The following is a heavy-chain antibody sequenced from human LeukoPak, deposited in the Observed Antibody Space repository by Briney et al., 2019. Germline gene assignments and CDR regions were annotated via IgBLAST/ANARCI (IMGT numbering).Heavy chain of an antibody. Sequence: SETLSLTCTVSGGSISSYYWSWIRQPPGKGLEWIGYIYYSGSTNYNPSLKSRVTMSVDTSKNQFSLKLSSVTAADTAVYYCARTEWSYVWGSYRPGGFDYWGQGTLVTVSS. CDR3: ARTEWSYVWGSYRPGGFDY. CDR1: GGSISSYY. CDR2: IYYSGST. J-gene: IGHJ4*02. D-gene: IGHD3-16*02. V-gene: IGHV4-59*12.